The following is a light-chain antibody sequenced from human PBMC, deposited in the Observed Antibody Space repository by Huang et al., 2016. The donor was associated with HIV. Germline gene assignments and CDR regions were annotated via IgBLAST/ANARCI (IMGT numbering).Light chain of an antibody. Sequence: AIQMTQSPSTLSASVGDRVTVTCRASQGIGNDLGWYQQQHGKAPKLLIFAASSLQSGVPSRFSCSGSCTDFTLTISSLQPEDFATYYCLQDYNYPRTFGQGTKVEIK. CDR1: QGIGND. CDR2: AAS. J-gene: IGKJ1*01. V-gene: IGKV1-6*01. CDR3: LQDYNYPRT.